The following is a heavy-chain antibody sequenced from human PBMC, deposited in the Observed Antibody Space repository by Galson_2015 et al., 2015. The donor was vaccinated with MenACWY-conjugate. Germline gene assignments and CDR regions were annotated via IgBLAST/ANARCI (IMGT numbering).Heavy chain of an antibody. CDR3: ARGWWGSSADY. CDR2: ISFDGSTT. Sequence: SLRLSCAASGFAFSGYWMHWVRQAPGKGLVWVSHISFDGSTTNYADSVKGRFTISRDNAKNILYLQMNSLRAEDTAVYYCARGWWGSSADYWGQGTLGPVSA. J-gene: IGHJ4*02. CDR1: GFAFSGYW. D-gene: IGHD2-21*01. V-gene: IGHV3-74*01.